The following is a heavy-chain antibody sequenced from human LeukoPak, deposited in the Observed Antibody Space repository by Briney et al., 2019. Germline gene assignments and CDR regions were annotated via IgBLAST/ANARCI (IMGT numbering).Heavy chain of an antibody. V-gene: IGHV1-2*02. D-gene: IGHD6-6*01. CDR2: INPNSGGT. CDR1: GYTFTGYY. Sequence: ASVKVSCQASGYTFTGYYMHWVRQAPGQGLEWMGWINPNSGGTNYAQKFQGRVTMTRDTSISTAYMELSRLRSDDTAVYYCARTLSLTPGYSSSSNYMDVWGKGTTVTVSS. J-gene: IGHJ6*03. CDR3: ARTLSLTPGYSSSSNYMDV.